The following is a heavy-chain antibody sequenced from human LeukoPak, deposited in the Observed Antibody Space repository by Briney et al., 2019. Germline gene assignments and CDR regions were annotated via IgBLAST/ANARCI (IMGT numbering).Heavy chain of an antibody. J-gene: IGHJ4*02. CDR3: ARGGGIQSCGGRTCFRGFVY. V-gene: IGHV1-2*02. Sequence: ASVKVSCKTSGYGLSDYYMHWVRQAPGQGLEYMGWINPNSGDNSCAQKFQGRVSMTRDTSITTLYMELTSLRSDDTAVYFCARGGGIQSCGGRTCFRGFVYWGQGTLVTVSS. CDR1: GYGLSDYY. CDR2: INPNSGDN. D-gene: IGHD2-21*01.